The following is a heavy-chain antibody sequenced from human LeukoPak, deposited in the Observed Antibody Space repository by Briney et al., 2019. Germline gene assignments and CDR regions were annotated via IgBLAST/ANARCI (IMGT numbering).Heavy chain of an antibody. D-gene: IGHD3-10*01. CDR1: GGSISSYY. CDR3: ARRNRGAVFFDY. J-gene: IGHJ4*02. CDR2: IYYSGST. V-gene: IGHV4-59*01. Sequence: SETLSLTCTVSGGSISSYYWRWLRQPPGKGLEWIGYIYYSGSTNYNPSLKSRGTISVDTSKTQFSLKLSSVTAADTAVYYCARRNRGAVFFDYWGQGTLFTVSS.